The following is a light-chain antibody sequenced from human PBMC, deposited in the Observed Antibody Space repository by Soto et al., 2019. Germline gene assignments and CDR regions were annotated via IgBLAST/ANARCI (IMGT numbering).Light chain of an antibody. J-gene: IGKJ1*01. CDR2: DAS. V-gene: IGKV1-5*01. Sequence: DIQMTQSPSTLSASVGDRVTIACRASQSMSRWLAWYQQNPGKAPKVLIWDASSLNSGVPSRFSGSGYGTEFTLAISSLQPDDFGTYYCQQYNGYSAWTFGQGTKVEIK. CDR1: QSMSRW. CDR3: QQYNGYSAWT.